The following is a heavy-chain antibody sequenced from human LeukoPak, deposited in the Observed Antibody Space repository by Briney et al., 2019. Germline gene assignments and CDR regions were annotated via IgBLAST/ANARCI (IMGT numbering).Heavy chain of an antibody. J-gene: IGHJ4*02. D-gene: IGHD3-10*01. CDR2: ISGTGYNT. CDR3: AKHVSGSLFYFDY. Sequence: XVSGISGTGYNTYYADSVKGRFTISRDNSKNTLYLQMNSLGAEDTAVYYCAKHVSGSLFYFDYWGQRTLVTVSS. V-gene: IGHV3-23*01.